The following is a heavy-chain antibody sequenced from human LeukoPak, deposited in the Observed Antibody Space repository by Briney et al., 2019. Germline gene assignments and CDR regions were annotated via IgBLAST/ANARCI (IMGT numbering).Heavy chain of an antibody. CDR3: GRGTTIIRNALDI. D-gene: IGHD1-7*01. J-gene: IGHJ3*02. CDR2: INPDGSST. CDR1: GFTFSTYW. Sequence: GGSLRLSCAASGFTFSTYWMHWVRQAPGKGLVWVSRINPDGSSTSYADSVKGRFTISRDNAKNTLYLQMNSLRDEDTAVYYCGRGTTIIRNALDIWGQGTMVTVSS. V-gene: IGHV3-74*01.